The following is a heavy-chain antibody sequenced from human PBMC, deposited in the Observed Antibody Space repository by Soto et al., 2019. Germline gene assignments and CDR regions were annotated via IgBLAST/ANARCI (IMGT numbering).Heavy chain of an antibody. D-gene: IGHD6-19*01. J-gene: IGHJ4*02. CDR1: GFTFSSYA. V-gene: IGHV3-30*04. Sequence: GGSLRLSCAASGFTFSSYAMHWVRQAPGKGLEWVAVISYDGSKKYYADSVKGRFTISRDNSKSTLYLQMDSLRSDDTAMYYCAKDRPGSNGWYKTFDCWGQGTLVTVSS. CDR3: AKDRPGSNGWYKTFDC. CDR2: ISYDGSKK.